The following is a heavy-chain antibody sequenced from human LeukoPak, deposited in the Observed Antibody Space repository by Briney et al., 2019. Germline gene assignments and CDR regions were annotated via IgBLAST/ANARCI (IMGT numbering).Heavy chain of an antibody. D-gene: IGHD3-22*01. J-gene: IGHJ4*02. Sequence: GGSLRLSCAASGFTVSSNYMRWVRQALGKGLEWVSVIYSGGSTYYADSVKGRFTISRDNSKNTLYLQMNSLRAEDTAVYYCAREGEDYYDSSGYYFDYWGQGTLVTVSS. CDR3: AREGEDYYDSSGYYFDY. V-gene: IGHV3-53*01. CDR1: GFTVSSNY. CDR2: IYSGGST.